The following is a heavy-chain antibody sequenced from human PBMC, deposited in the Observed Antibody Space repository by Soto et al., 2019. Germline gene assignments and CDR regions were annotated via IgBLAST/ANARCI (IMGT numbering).Heavy chain of an antibody. Sequence: QVQLVQSGAEVQKPGASVKVSCKASGYTFSDYYVHWVRQAPGQGLEWMGWISPKSGGTNYAQKFQGRGTMTRDTSIFTAYMELSRLRSDDTAVYYCTRNAFYYNSSGYHDGFDIWGQGTLVTVSS. D-gene: IGHD3-22*01. J-gene: IGHJ3*02. CDR3: TRNAFYYNSSGYHDGFDI. CDR2: ISPKSGGT. V-gene: IGHV1-2*02. CDR1: GYTFSDYY.